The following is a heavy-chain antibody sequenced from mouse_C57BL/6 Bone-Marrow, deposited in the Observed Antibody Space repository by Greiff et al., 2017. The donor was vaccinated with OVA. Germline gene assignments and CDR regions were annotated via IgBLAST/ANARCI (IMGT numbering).Heavy chain of an antibody. CDR2: INSDGGST. CDR1: EYDFPSHD. Sequence: DVLLVESGGGLVQPGESLKLSCESNEYDFPSHDMSWVRKTPEKRLELVAAINSDGGSTYYPDTMERRFIISRDNTKKTLYLQMSSLRSEDTAVYYCARSGFSSYGYFDVWGTGTTVTVSS. D-gene: IGHD1-1*01. J-gene: IGHJ1*03. CDR3: ARSGFSSYGYFDV. V-gene: IGHV5-2*01.